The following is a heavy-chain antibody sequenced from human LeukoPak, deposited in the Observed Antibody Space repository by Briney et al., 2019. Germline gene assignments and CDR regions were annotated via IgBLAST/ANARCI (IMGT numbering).Heavy chain of an antibody. Sequence: ASVKVSCKASGYTFSSYGISWVRQAPGQGLEWMGWINPKSGGTNYAQNFQGRVTMTRDTSTSTAYMELSRLRSDDTAVYYCARDSGYCSGGSCWYFDYWGQGTLVTVSS. CDR2: INPKSGGT. V-gene: IGHV1-2*02. CDR1: GYTFSSYG. CDR3: ARDSGYCSGGSCWYFDY. J-gene: IGHJ4*02. D-gene: IGHD2-15*01.